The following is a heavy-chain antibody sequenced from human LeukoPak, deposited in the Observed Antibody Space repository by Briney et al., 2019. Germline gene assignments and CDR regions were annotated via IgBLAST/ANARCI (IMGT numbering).Heavy chain of an antibody. Sequence: SVTLSLTCAVYGGSFSGYYWSWIRQPPGKGLEWIGEINHSGSTYYNPSLKSRVTISVDTSKNQFSLKLSSVTAADTAVYYCARQGGDYDYVWGSYRLYYFDYWGQGTLVTVSS. CDR1: GGSFSGYY. CDR3: ARQGGDYDYVWGSYRLYYFDY. D-gene: IGHD3-16*02. V-gene: IGHV4-34*01. CDR2: INHSGST. J-gene: IGHJ4*02.